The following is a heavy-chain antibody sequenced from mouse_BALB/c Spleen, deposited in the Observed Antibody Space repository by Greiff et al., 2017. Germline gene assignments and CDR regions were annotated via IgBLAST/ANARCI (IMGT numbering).Heavy chain of an antibody. Sequence: QVQLKQSGPGLVQPSQSLSITCTVSGFSLTSYGVHWVRQSPGKGLEWLGVIWSGGSTDYNAAFISRLSISKDNSKSQVFFKMNSLQANDTAIYYCATPHYCGSSPWFAYWGQGTLVTVSA. J-gene: IGHJ3*01. V-gene: IGHV2-2*02. CDR2: IWSGGST. CDR1: GFSLTSYG. CDR3: ATPHYCGSSPWFAY. D-gene: IGHD1-1*01.